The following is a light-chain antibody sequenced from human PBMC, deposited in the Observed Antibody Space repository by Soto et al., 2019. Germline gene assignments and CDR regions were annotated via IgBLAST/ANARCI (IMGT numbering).Light chain of an antibody. Sequence: QSVLTQPPSASGSLGQSVTISCTGTSSDVGGYNHVSWYQPHPGKAPKLLIYDVSHRPSGVPDRFSGSKSGNTASLTVSGLQADDEGEYYCTSYAGSNNLIFGTGTMVTVL. V-gene: IGLV2-8*01. CDR2: DVS. CDR1: SSDVGGYNH. CDR3: TSYAGSNNLI. J-gene: IGLJ1*01.